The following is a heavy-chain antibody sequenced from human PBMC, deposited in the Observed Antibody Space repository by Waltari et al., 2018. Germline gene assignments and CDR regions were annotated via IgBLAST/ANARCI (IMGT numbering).Heavy chain of an antibody. CDR3: ARDGYREGYFDY. V-gene: IGHV4-34*01. D-gene: IGHD5-12*01. CDR1: GGSFRGYY. Sequence: QVQLQQWGAGLLKPSETLSLTCAVYGGSFRGYYWSWIRQPPGKGLEWIGEINHSGSTNYNPSLKGRVTISVDTSKNQFSLKLSSVTAADTAVYYCARDGYREGYFDYWGQGTLVTVSS. CDR2: INHSGST. J-gene: IGHJ4*02.